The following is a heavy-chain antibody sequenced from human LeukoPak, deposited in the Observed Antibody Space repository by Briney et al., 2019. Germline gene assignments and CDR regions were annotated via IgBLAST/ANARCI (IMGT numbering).Heavy chain of an antibody. CDR3: AKDNGDSSGYSLLFDY. J-gene: IGHJ4*02. Sequence: GGSLRLSCAASGFTFSSYGIHWVRQAPGKGLEWVAFIRYDGSNKYYAGSVKGRFTISRDNSKNTLYLQMNSLRAEDTAVYYCAKDNGDSSGYSLLFDYWGQGTLVTVSS. CDR1: GFTFSSYG. D-gene: IGHD3-22*01. CDR2: IRYDGSNK. V-gene: IGHV3-30*02.